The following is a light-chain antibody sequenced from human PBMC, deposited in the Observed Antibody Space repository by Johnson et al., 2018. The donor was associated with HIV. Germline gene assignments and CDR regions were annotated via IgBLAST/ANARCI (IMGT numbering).Light chain of an antibody. Sequence: QSVLTQPPSVSAAPVQKVTISCSGSSSNIGNNYVSWYQQLPGTAPKLLIYYNNKRPSGIPDRFSGSKSGTSATLGITGLQTRDEADYYCGTWDSSLSAYVFGTGTKVTVL. CDR1: SSNIGNNY. J-gene: IGLJ1*01. CDR2: YNN. V-gene: IGLV1-51*01. CDR3: GTWDSSLSAYV.